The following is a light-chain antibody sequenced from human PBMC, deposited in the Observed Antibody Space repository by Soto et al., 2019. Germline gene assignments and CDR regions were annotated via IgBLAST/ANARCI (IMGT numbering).Light chain of an antibody. CDR2: DNN. Sequence: QSVLTQPPSVSGAPGQRVTISCTGSSSNVGAGYDIHWYQQLPGTAPRLLIYDNNNRPSGVPDRFSGSKSGTSASLAITGLQAEDEADYYCQSYDNNVSGWVFGGGTKVTVL. CDR1: SSNVGAGYD. V-gene: IGLV1-40*01. J-gene: IGLJ3*02. CDR3: QSYDNNVSGWV.